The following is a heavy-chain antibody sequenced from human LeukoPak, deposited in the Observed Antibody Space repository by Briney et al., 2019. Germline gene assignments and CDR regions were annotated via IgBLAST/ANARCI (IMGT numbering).Heavy chain of an antibody. CDR3: AKDSPVATR. CDR1: GFTFSSSA. V-gene: IGHV3-23*01. D-gene: IGHD1-26*01. Sequence: GGSLRLSCAASGFTFSSSAMSWVRQAPGKGLEWVSSITDSGDGTYYADSVKGRFTVSRDDSKNTLYLQMNSLRVEDTAVYYCAKDSPVATRWGQGTLVTVSS. CDR2: ITDSGDGT. J-gene: IGHJ4*02.